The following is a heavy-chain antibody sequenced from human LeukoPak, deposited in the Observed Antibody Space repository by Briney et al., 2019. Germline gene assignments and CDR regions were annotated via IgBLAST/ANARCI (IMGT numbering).Heavy chain of an antibody. J-gene: IGHJ4*02. CDR3: AGGSGRHPTFGLDY. V-gene: IGHV4-61*01. Sequence: TSETLSLTCSVSGASVSSGSYYWSWIRQPPGKGLEWIGYVYYSGTTNYNPSLKSRVTMSVDTSKNQFSLRLTSVTAADTAVYYCAGGSGRHPTFGLDYWGQGTLVTVSS. D-gene: IGHD3-10*01. CDR1: GASVSSGSYY. CDR2: VYYSGTT.